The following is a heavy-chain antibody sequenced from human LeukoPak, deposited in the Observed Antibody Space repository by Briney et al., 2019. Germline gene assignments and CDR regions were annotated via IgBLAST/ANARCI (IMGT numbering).Heavy chain of an antibody. CDR1: GGSISSGGYY. V-gene: IGHV4-31*03. CDR3: AREAPSPYYDSSGYFDY. D-gene: IGHD3-22*01. J-gene: IGHJ4*02. CDR2: IYYSGST. Sequence: SETLSLTCTVSGGSISSGGYYWSWIRQHPGKGLEWIGYIYYSGSTYYNPSLKSRVTISVDTSKNQFSLKLSSVTAADTAVYYCAREAPSPYYDSSGYFDYWGQGTLVTVSS.